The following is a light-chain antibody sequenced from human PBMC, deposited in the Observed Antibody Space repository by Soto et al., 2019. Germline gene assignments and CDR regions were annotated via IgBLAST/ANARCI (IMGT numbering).Light chain of an antibody. CDR2: SAS. CDR3: QQSYDMPWT. CDR1: QSISMY. V-gene: IGKV1-39*01. J-gene: IGKJ1*01. Sequence: DIQMTQSPSSLSASVGDTVTITCRARQSISMYLSWFQQKPGKAPKPRIYSASILQSGVPSRFSGSGFGTDFTLTINSLQPEDFAGYHCQQSYDMPWTFGQGTKVEIK.